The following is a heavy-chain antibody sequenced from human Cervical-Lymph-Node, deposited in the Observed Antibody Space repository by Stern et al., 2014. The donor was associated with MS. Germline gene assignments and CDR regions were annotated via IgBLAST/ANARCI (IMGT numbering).Heavy chain of an antibody. D-gene: IGHD6-19*01. Sequence: QLVQSGGGLGKPGGSLRLSCATSGFTFSDYYMNWIRQAPGKGLEWISYISGSGDTIHYIDSVKGRFNISRDNVKNTLYLQMNSLRAEDTAIYYCARDRLSGGWFLQHWGQGTLVTVSS. CDR3: ARDRLSGGWFLQH. CDR1: GFTFSDYY. CDR2: ISGSGDTI. V-gene: IGHV3-11*01. J-gene: IGHJ1*01.